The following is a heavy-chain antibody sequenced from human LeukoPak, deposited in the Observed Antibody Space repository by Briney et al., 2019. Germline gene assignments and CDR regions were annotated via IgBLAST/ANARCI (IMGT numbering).Heavy chain of an antibody. CDR3: ARSKVSTRGFDY. CDR2: TYYRSKWYN. J-gene: IGHJ4*02. D-gene: IGHD5/OR15-5a*01. V-gene: IGHV6-1*01. CDR1: GDSVSINSAA. Sequence: SQTLSLTCATSGDSVSINSAAWNWLRQSPSRGLEWRGSTYYRSKWYNDYAVSVKSRLPINPDTSKNQFSLQLNSVTPEDTAMYYCARSKVSTRGFDYWGQGTLVTVSS.